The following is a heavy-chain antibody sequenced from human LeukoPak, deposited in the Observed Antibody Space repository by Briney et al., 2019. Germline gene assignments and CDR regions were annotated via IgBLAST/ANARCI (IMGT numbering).Heavy chain of an antibody. CDR1: GYTFTNYD. D-gene: IGHD1-26*01. Sequence: ASVKVSCKASGYTFTNYDISWVRHAPGQGIERMGWIRAYKYNTNYAQKLQGRVTMTTDTSTSTAYMELRSLRSDDTAVYYCAREHSGSYSQPLDYFDYWGQGTLVTVSS. CDR2: IRAYKYNT. V-gene: IGHV1-18*01. CDR3: AREHSGSYSQPLDYFDY. J-gene: IGHJ4*02.